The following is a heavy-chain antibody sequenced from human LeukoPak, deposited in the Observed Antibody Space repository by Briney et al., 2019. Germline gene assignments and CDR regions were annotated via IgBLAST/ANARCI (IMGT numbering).Heavy chain of an antibody. CDR1: GFTFSTYA. CDR3: AKYYYGSGSPMFDY. V-gene: IGHV3-23*01. D-gene: IGHD3-10*01. CDR2: ISGSGGST. J-gene: IGHJ4*02. Sequence: PGGSLRLSCAASGFTFSTYAMSWVRQGPGKGLEWVSAISGSGGSTYYADSVKGRFTISRDNSKNTLYLQMTSLRAEDTAIYYCAKYYYGSGSPMFDYWGQGTLVTVSS.